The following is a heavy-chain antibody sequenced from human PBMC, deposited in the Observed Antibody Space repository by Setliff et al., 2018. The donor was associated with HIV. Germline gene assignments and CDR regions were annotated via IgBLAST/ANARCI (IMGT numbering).Heavy chain of an antibody. CDR1: GGSISSGGYY. D-gene: IGHD3-9*01. J-gene: IGHJ6*03. CDR3: ARVRTGSYFQRLDYYYMDV. CDR2: IYYSGST. Sequence: SETLSLTCIVSGGSISSGGYYWSWIRQHPGKGLEWIGYIYYSGSTYYNPSLKSRVTISVDTSKNQFSLKLSSVTAADTAVYFCARVRTGSYFQRLDYYYMDVWGKGTTVTVS. V-gene: IGHV4-31*03.